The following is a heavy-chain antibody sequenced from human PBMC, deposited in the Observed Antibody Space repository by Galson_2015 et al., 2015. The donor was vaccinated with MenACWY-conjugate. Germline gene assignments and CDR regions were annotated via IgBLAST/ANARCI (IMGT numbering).Heavy chain of an antibody. CDR2: TRNKGYTT. D-gene: IGHD2-8*02. CDR3: ARGSSGSGYFDY. V-gene: IGHV3-72*01. CDR1: GFTISSYW. J-gene: IGHJ4*02. Sequence: SLRLSCAAPGFTISSYWMIWVRQAPGKGLEWLGRTRNKGYTTKYAASVEGRFTISRDDSKNSLYLQMDSLKTEDTAVYYCARGSSGSGYFDYWGQGTLVTVSS.